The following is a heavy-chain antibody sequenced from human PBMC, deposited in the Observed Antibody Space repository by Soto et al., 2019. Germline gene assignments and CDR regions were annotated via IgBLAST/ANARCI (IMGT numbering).Heavy chain of an antibody. J-gene: IGHJ4*02. Sequence: TLALTCTISGCSISSGGYYWSWIRQHPGKGLEWIGYIYYSGSTYYNPSLKSRVTISVDTSKNQFSLKLSSVTAADTAVYYCAREDDYGDYFEYWGQGTPVTVTP. D-gene: IGHD4-17*01. CDR1: GCSISSGGYY. CDR2: IYYSGST. CDR3: AREDDYGDYFEY. V-gene: IGHV4-31*03.